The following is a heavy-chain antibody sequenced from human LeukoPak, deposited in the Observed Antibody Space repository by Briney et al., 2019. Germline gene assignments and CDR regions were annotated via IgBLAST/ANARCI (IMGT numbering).Heavy chain of an antibody. CDR1: GFTLSSYS. V-gene: IGHV3-21*01. CDR2: ISSSSSYI. CDR3: ARAPYGSGSYYIA. Sequence: GGSLRLSCTASGFTLSSYSMNWVRQAPGKGLEWVSSISSSSSYIYYADSVKGRFTISRDNAKNSLYLQMNSLRAEDTAVYYCARAPYGSGSYYIAWGQGTPVTVSS. D-gene: IGHD3-10*01. J-gene: IGHJ4*02.